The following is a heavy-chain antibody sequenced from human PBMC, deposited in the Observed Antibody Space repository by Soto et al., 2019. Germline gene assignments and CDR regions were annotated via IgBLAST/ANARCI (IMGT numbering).Heavy chain of an antibody. V-gene: IGHV1-46*01. CDR3: ARDRTRTTNRYGMDV. CDR1: GYTFTSYY. Sequence: ASVKVSCKASGYTFTSYYMHWVRQAPGQGLEWMGIINPSGGSTSYAQKFQGRVTMTRDTSTSTVYMELSSLRSEDTAVYYCARDRTRTTNRYGMDVWGQGTTVTVSS. CDR2: INPSGGST. J-gene: IGHJ6*02. D-gene: IGHD1-7*01.